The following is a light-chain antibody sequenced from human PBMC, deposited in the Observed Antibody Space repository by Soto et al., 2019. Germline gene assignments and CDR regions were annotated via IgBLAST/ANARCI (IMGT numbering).Light chain of an antibody. Sequence: QPVLTQPASVSGSPGQSITISCTGTSSDVGSHKLVSWYQQYPGKAPKLIIFEASKRPSGVSNRFSASKSGSTASLTISGLQAEDEADYYCCSNAAGSTYVFGSGTKVTVL. J-gene: IGLJ1*01. V-gene: IGLV2-23*01. CDR1: SSDVGSHKL. CDR2: EAS. CDR3: CSNAAGSTYV.